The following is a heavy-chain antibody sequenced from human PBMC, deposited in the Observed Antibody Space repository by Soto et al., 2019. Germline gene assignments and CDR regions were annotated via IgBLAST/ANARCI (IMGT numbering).Heavy chain of an antibody. CDR2: ISTSNGNT. CDR1: GYIFSSYG. Sequence: QVQLVQSGVEVKKPGASVKVSCKASGYIFSSYGLSWVRLAPGQGLEWMGWISTSNGNTKCAQKFQDRVAMTTDTSTSTAYMELRSLRSDDSAVYYCARTLSSSSSPYYFSFWGQGTLVSVSS. CDR3: ARTLSSSSSPYYFSF. V-gene: IGHV1-18*04. D-gene: IGHD6-6*01. J-gene: IGHJ4*02.